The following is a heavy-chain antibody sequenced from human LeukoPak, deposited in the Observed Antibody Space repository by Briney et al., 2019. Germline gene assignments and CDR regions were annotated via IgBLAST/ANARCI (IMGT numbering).Heavy chain of an antibody. D-gene: IGHD3-16*02. CDR1: GFTFRSYA. Sequence: GGSLRLSCAASGFTFRSYAMHWVRQVPRRGHESVSAVGISGDTYYAGSVKGRFTISRENAKNSLYLQMNSLTAGDTVVYYCVRGGIQVSVIDEIVYWGQGIQVTGAS. CDR2: VGISGDT. J-gene: IGHJ4*02. CDR3: VRGGIQVSVIDEIVY. V-gene: IGHV3-13*01.